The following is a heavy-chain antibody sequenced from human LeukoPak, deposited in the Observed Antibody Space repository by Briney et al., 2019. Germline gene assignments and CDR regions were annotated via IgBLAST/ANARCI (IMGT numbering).Heavy chain of an antibody. V-gene: IGHV1-8*01. Sequence: GASVKVSCKASGYTFTSYDINWVRQATGQGLEWMGWMNPNSGNTGYAQKFQGRVTMTRNTSISTAYMELSSLRSDDTAVYYCARGPLRWSTPPRLVTDPFYDYWGQGTLVTVSP. D-gene: IGHD4-23*01. CDR1: GYTFTSYD. J-gene: IGHJ4*02. CDR3: ARGPLRWSTPPRLVTDPFYDY. CDR2: MNPNSGNT.